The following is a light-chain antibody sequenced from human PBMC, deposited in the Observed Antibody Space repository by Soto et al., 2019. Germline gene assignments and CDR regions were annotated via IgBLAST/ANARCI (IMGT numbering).Light chain of an antibody. CDR1: QSVGSN. Sequence: EIVMTQSPATLSVSPGERVTLSCRASQSVGSNLAWYQQKPGQVPRLLIYGESSRATGIPTTFSGSGSGAEFTLTISGLQSEDFAIYYCQQYSNWPFTFGQGTK. CDR2: GES. CDR3: QQYSNWPFT. J-gene: IGKJ2*01. V-gene: IGKV3-15*01.